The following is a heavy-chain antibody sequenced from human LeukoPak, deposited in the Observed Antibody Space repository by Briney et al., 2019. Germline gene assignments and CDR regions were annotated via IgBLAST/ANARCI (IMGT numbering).Heavy chain of an antibody. CDR2: ISSSGSTI. V-gene: IGHV3-48*03. Sequence: PGGSLRLSCAASGFTFSSYEMNWVRQAPGKGLEWVSYISSSGSTIYYADSVKGRFTISRDSAKNSLYLQMNSLRAEDTAVYYCARGYSGYDRIEALIGWGQGTLVTVSS. CDR3: ARGYSGYDRIEALIG. CDR1: GFTFSSYE. D-gene: IGHD5-12*01. J-gene: IGHJ4*02.